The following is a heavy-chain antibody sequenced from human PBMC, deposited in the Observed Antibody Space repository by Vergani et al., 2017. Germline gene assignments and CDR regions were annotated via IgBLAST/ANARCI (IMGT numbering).Heavy chain of an antibody. CDR1: GFSLSTSGVG. D-gene: IGHD3-22*01. Sequence: QITLKESGPTLVKPTQTLTLTCTFSGFSLSTSGVGVGWIRQPPGKALEWLALIYWDVAKRYSPSLKSRLTITKDTSKNQVVLTMTNMDPVDTAKYYCAHRREIVVVSDNWFDPWGQGTLVTVSS. CDR3: AHRREIVVVSDNWFDP. J-gene: IGHJ5*02. CDR2: IYWDVAK. V-gene: IGHV2-5*02.